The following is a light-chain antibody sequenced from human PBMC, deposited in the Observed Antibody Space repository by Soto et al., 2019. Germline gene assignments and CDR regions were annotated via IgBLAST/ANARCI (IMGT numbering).Light chain of an antibody. Sequence: IVMTQSPATLSVSPGERATLSCKASQSVGTYLAWYQQKPGQAPRLLIYGASTRAAGVPARFSGGGSGTEFTLTISSLQSEDFAIYHCQQYDNLPPWTFGQGTKVDNK. J-gene: IGKJ1*01. CDR2: GAS. CDR3: QQYDNLPPWT. V-gene: IGKV3-15*01. CDR1: QSVGTY.